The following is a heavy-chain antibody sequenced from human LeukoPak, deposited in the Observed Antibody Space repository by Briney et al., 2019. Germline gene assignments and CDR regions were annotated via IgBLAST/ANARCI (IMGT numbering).Heavy chain of an antibody. V-gene: IGHV3-74*01. J-gene: IGHJ4*02. CDR1: GFIFSSNW. CDR2: INEDGSTT. CDR3: VRDLGGRSGH. D-gene: IGHD1-26*01. Sequence: GWSLRLSCAASGFIFSSNWMHWVRQAPGKGLVWVSRINEDGSTTNHADSVEGRFTISRDNAKNTLYMQMNSLRAEDTAVYYCVRDLGGRSGHWGQGTLVTVSS.